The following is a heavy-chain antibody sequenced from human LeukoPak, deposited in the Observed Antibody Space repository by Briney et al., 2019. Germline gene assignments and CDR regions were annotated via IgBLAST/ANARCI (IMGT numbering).Heavy chain of an antibody. CDR2: IYHSGST. V-gene: IGHV4-59*12. J-gene: IGHJ4*02. Sequence: KASETLSLTCTVSGGSISSYYWSWIRQPPGKGLEWIGYIYHSGSTYYNPSLKSRVTISVDRSKNQFSLKLSSVTAADTAVYYCARAYGDYTNYYFDYWGQGTLVTVSS. D-gene: IGHD4-17*01. CDR1: GGSISSYY. CDR3: ARAYGDYTNYYFDY.